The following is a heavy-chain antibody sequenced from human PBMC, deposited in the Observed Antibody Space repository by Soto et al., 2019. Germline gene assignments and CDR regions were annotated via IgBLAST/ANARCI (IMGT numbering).Heavy chain of an antibody. CDR2: ISPYTGNT. Sequence: QVQLVQSGDEVKKPGASVKVSCKASGYIFVNYGIAWVRQAPGQGLEWMGWISPYTGNTHSATKVQGRLTMTTDTSTSTASMDLGSLPSDDTAVYYCVMVDNYVTPTPQDVWGQGTTVTVSS. CDR3: VMVDNYVTPTPQDV. D-gene: IGHD3-16*01. J-gene: IGHJ6*02. CDR1: GYIFVNYG. V-gene: IGHV1-18*01.